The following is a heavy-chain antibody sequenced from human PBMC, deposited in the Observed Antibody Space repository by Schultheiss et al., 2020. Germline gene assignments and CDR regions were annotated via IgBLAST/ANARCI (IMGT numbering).Heavy chain of an antibody. J-gene: IGHJ5*02. Sequence: GGSLRLSCAASGFTFSSYAMHWVRQAPGKGLEWVAVISYDGSNKYYADSVKGRFTISRDNSKNTLYLQMNSLRAEDTAVYYCAKRAHDYGDYEGGFDPWGQGTLVTVSS. CDR1: GFTFSSYA. CDR2: ISYDGSNK. CDR3: AKRAHDYGDYEGGFDP. D-gene: IGHD4-17*01. V-gene: IGHV3-30-3*02.